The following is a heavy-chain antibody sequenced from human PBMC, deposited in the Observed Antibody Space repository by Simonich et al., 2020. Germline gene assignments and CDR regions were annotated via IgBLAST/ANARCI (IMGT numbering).Heavy chain of an antibody. D-gene: IGHD6-6*01. J-gene: IGHJ4*02. Sequence: QLQLQESGPGLVKPSETLSLTCTVSGGSISSSSYYWGWIRQPPGKGLEWIGIIYYSGSTYYNPSLKSRVTISVDTSKNQFSLKLSSVTAADTAVYYCARWAYSSSYFDYWCQGTLVTVSS. CDR1: GGSISSSSYY. V-gene: IGHV4-39*01. CDR2: IYYSGST. CDR3: ARWAYSSSYFDY.